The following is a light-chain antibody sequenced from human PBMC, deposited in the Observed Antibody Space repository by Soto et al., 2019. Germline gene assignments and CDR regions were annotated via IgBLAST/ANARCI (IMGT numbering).Light chain of an antibody. J-gene: IGLJ1*01. V-gene: IGLV2-14*02. CDR3: NSYAGDIIRFV. CDR1: SGDVGSYNL. CDR2: EVS. Sequence: QSVLTQPASVSGSPRQSITISCTGTSGDVGSYNLVSWYQQHPGKAPKLMIYEVSNRPSGVSNRFSGSKSGNTASLTISGLQADDEADYYCNSYAGDIIRFVFGTGTKVTVL.